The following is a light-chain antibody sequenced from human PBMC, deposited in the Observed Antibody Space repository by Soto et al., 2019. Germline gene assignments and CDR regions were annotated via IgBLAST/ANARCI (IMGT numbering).Light chain of an antibody. CDR3: QHYYTWPLT. CDR1: QSVSST. J-gene: IGKJ4*01. Sequence: EIVMTQSPATLSVSLGERATLSCRASQSVSSTLAWYQQRPGQAPRLVIYAASTRATGIPARFSGSGSGTEFTLTISSLQSEDFAVYYCQHYYTWPLTFGGGTKVEIK. CDR2: AAS. V-gene: IGKV3-15*01.